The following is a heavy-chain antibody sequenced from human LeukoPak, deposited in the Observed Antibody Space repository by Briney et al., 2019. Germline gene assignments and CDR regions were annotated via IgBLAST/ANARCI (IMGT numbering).Heavy chain of an antibody. CDR2: ISWNSGSI. CDR3: AKLDVTTVTQKDY. J-gene: IGHJ4*02. D-gene: IGHD4-17*01. V-gene: IGHV3-9*01. CDR1: GFTFSSYW. Sequence: GGSLRLSCAASGFTFSSYWMHWVRQAPGKGLEWVSGISWNSGSIGYADSVKGRFTISRDNAKNSLYLQMNSLRAEDTALYYCAKLDVTTVTQKDYWGQGTLVTVSS.